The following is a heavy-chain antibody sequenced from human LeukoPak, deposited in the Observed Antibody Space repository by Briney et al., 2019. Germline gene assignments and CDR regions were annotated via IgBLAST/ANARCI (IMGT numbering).Heavy chain of an antibody. Sequence: SETLSLTCTVSGGSISSYYWSWIRQPPGKGLEWIGYSHYSGSTNYNPSLKSRVTISVDTSKNQFSLKLSSVTAADTAVYYCARGAHSTIYWGQGTLVTVSS. CDR3: ARGAHSTIY. D-gene: IGHD3-3*01. V-gene: IGHV4-59*01. J-gene: IGHJ4*02. CDR2: SHYSGST. CDR1: GGSISSYY.